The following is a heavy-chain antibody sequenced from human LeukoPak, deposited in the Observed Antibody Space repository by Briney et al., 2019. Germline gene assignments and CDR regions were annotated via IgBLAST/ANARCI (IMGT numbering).Heavy chain of an antibody. CDR1: GASITGYY. D-gene: IGHD3-22*01. CDR2: IYDSGST. Sequence: PSETLSLTCSVSGASITGYYWSWLRQPAGKGLEWIGRIYDSGSTNYNPFFNSRVTMSVDTSKNQFSLNLSSVTAADTAVYYCARDMSYYDSRDAFDIWGQGTMVTVFS. V-gene: IGHV4-4*07. CDR3: ARDMSYYDSRDAFDI. J-gene: IGHJ3*02.